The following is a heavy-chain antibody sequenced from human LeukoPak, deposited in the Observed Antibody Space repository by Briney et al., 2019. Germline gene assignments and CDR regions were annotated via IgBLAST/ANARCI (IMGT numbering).Heavy chain of an antibody. V-gene: IGHV5-51*01. CDR3: ARRRYCSGGSCFSWDPFDP. CDR2: IYPGDSDT. CDR1: GSSFASYW. D-gene: IGHD2-15*01. J-gene: IGHJ5*02. Sequence: GASLQISSLGSGSSFASYWIGWVRPVPGKGLGWRGIIYPGDSDTTYTPTFQGHVTISPDKSISTAYLQWSRLEASDTGMYYCARRRYCSGGSCFSWDPFDPLGQGTKAGVSS.